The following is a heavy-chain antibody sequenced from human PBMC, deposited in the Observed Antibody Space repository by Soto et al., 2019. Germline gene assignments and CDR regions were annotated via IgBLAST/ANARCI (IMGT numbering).Heavy chain of an antibody. CDR1: GGTFSSYA. CDR3: ARDAKSSGYFGPDYFDY. CDR2: IIPIFGTA. J-gene: IGHJ4*02. Sequence: QVQLVQSGAEVKKPGSSVKVSCKASGGTFSSYAISWVRQAPGQGLEWMGGIIPIFGTANYAQKFQGRVTITADESTSTTYMELSSLRSEDTAVYYCARDAKSSGYFGPDYFDYWGQGTLVTVSS. V-gene: IGHV1-69*01. D-gene: IGHD3-22*01.